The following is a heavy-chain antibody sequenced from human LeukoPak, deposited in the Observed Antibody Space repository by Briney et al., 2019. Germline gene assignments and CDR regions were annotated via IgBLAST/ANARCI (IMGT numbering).Heavy chain of an antibody. CDR3: ARSEDIVVVPAAILDY. V-gene: IGHV1-2*02. J-gene: IGHJ4*02. Sequence: ASVKVSCKASGYTFTGYYMHWVRQAPGQGLEWMGWINPNSGGTNYAQKFQGRVTMTRDTSISTAYMELSRLRSDDTAVYYCARSEDIVVVPAAILDYWGQGTLVTVSS. CDR1: GYTFTGYY. D-gene: IGHD2-2*01. CDR2: INPNSGGT.